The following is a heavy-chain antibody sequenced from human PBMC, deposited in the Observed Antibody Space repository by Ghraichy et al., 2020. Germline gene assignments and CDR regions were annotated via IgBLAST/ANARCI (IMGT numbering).Heavy chain of an antibody. V-gene: IGHV3-23*01. J-gene: IGHJ4*02. Sequence: SCAASGFTFSSYAMSWVRQAPGKGLEWVSAISGSGGSTYYADSVKGRFTISRDNSKNTLYLQMNSLRAEDTAVYYCAKDRNDYVWGSYPIDYWGQGTLVTVSS. D-gene: IGHD3-16*02. CDR3: AKDRNDYVWGSYPIDY. CDR1: GFTFSSYA. CDR2: ISGSGGST.